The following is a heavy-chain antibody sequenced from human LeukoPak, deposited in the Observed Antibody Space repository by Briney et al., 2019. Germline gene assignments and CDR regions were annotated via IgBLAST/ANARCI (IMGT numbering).Heavy chain of an antibody. CDR3: ARNPVVVVPAATREGFDP. CDR1: GYSISSGYY. CDR2: IYHSGST. D-gene: IGHD2-2*01. J-gene: IGHJ5*02. Sequence: SETLSLTCAVSGYSISSGYYWGWIRQPPGKGLEWIGSIYHSGSTYYNPSLKSRVTISVDTSKNQFSLKLSSVTAADTAVYYCARNPVVVVPAATREGFDPWGQGILVTVSS. V-gene: IGHV4-38-2*01.